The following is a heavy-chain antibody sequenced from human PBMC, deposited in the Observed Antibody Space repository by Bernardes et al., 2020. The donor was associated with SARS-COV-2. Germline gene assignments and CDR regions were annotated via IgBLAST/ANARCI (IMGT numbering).Heavy chain of an antibody. CDR3: AKVVAVTSRAAFDI. J-gene: IGHJ3*02. D-gene: IGHD4-4*01. CDR2: ISYDGSNK. Sequence: GGSLRLSCAASGFTFSSYGMHWVRQAPGKGLEWVAVISYDGSNKYYADSVKGRFTISRDNSKNTLYLQMNSLRAEDTAVYYCAKVVAVTSRAAFDIWGQGTMVTVSS. CDR1: GFTFSSYG. V-gene: IGHV3-30*18.